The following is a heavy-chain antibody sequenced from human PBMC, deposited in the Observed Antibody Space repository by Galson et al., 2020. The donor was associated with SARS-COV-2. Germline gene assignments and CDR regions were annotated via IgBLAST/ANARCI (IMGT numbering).Heavy chain of an antibody. V-gene: IGHV3-21*01. D-gene: IGHD6-19*01. CDR2: ISRSGSDI. CDR1: GFTFNTYS. CDR3: ARGTVTGNRTYDY. Sequence: GESLKISCAASGFTFNTYSMNWVRQAPGKGLEWVSSISRSGSDIYYADSLKGRFTISRDNAKNSLYLQLNSLRAEDTAVYYCARGTVTGNRTYDYWGQGTLVTVSS. J-gene: IGHJ4*02.